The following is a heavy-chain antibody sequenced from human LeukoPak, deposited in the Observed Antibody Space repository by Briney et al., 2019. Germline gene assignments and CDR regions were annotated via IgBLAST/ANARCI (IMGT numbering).Heavy chain of an antibody. Sequence: ASVKVSCKASGYTFTSYDINWVRQATGQGLEWMGWMNPNSGNTGYAQEFQGRVTMTRNTSIGTAYMELSSLRSEDTAVYYCARFTRGKQNNWFDPWGQGTLVTVSS. CDR3: ARFTRGKQNNWFDP. V-gene: IGHV1-8*01. D-gene: IGHD3-3*01. J-gene: IGHJ5*02. CDR2: MNPNSGNT. CDR1: GYTFTSYD.